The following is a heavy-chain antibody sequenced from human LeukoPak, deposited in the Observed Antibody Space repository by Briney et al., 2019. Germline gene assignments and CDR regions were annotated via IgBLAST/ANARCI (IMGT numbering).Heavy chain of an antibody. J-gene: IGHJ6*02. D-gene: IGHD3-10*01. CDR2: ISSSSSYI. V-gene: IGHV3-21*01. CDR1: GFTFSSYS. CDR3: ARAQGRLLWFGELLYRDYYYYGMDV. Sequence: PGGSLRLSCAASGFTFSSYSMNWVRQAPGKGLEWVSSISSSSSYIYYADSAKGRFTISRDNAKNSLYLQMNSLRAEDTAVYYCARAQGRLLWFGELLYRDYYYYGMDVWGQGTTVTVSS.